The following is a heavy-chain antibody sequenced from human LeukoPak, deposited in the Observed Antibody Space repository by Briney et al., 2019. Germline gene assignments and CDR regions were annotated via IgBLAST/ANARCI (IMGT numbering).Heavy chain of an antibody. V-gene: IGHV3-21*01. D-gene: IGHD2-2*01. CDR1: GFTFSDYN. CDR2: ISSSSVSK. Sequence: GGSLRLSCAASGFTFSDYNMNWVRQAPGKGLEWVSFISSSSVSKFYADSVKGRFTISRDNSKNTLYLQMKSLRAEDTAVYYCAKDQGDCSSTSCYAFDIWGQGTMVTVSS. J-gene: IGHJ3*02. CDR3: AKDQGDCSSTSCYAFDI.